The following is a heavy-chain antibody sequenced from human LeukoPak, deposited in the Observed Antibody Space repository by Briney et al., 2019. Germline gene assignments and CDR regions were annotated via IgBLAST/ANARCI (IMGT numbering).Heavy chain of an antibody. J-gene: IGHJ4*02. V-gene: IGHV3-33*01. Sequence: PGGSLRLSCAASGFTFSSYDIHWVRQAPGKGLEWMAAIWHDGGNAYYVESVKGRFTISRDNSKNTLYIQMNSLRAEDTAVYYCACYNSRTLDYWGQGTLVTVSS. CDR2: IWHDGGNA. CDR1: GFTFSSYD. CDR3: ACYNSRTLDY. D-gene: IGHD2-2*02.